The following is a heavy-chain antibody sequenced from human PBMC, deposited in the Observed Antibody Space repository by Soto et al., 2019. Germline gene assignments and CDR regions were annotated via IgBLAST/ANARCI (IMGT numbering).Heavy chain of an antibody. CDR2: INANAIDT. J-gene: IGHJ4*02. CDR1: GFIFGNHG. Sequence: GGSLRLSCAASGFIFGNHGMTWVRQAPGRALEWVSTINANAIDTHYADSVKGRFTISRDNSKSTLDLQMNSLRAEDTAIYYCVSWASAHFDFWGPGTLVTVSS. D-gene: IGHD3-16*01. CDR3: VSWASAHFDF. V-gene: IGHV3-23*01.